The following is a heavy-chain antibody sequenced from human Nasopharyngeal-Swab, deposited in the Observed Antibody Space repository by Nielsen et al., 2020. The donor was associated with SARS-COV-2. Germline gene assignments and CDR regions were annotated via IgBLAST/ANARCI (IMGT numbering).Heavy chain of an antibody. D-gene: IGHD2-8*01. CDR2: ISANNGDT. J-gene: IGHJ5*01. Sequence: ASVKVSCKASGDTFTRYGFGWVRQAPGQGLEWIGWISANNGDTDYAQKFRDRITMTTDTSTTTVQMELRGLKSDDTAVYYCARCITNTWSKGWFDFWGHGTLVTVSS. CDR3: ARCITNTWSKGWFDF. CDR1: GDTFTRYG. V-gene: IGHV1-18*01.